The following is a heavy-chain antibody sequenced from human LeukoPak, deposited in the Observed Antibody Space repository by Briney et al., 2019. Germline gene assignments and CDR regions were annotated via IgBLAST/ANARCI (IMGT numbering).Heavy chain of an antibody. CDR2: MNPNSGNT. J-gene: IGHJ6*03. D-gene: IGHD6-19*01. CDR3: ARGYSSGWYEYYYYYYMDV. V-gene: IGHV1-8*01. Sequence: ASVKVSCKASGYTFTSYDINWVRQATGQGLEWMGWMNPNSGNTGYAQKFQGRVTMTRNTSISTAYMELSSLRSEDTAVYYCARGYSSGWYEYYYYYYMDVWGKGTTVTISS. CDR1: GYTFTSYD.